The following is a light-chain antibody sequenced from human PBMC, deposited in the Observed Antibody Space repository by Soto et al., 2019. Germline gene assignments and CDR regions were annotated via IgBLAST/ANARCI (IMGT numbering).Light chain of an antibody. CDR2: ATS. CDR1: QGIAPY. Sequence: DVQMTQSPSSLSAFVGDRVTITCRASQGIAPYLAWFQQKPGKVPKLLIYATSTLQSGVPSRFSGSGSGTDFTLTIRSLQPEDVGTYYCQKYNSAPLTFGGGTKVEIK. CDR3: QKYNSAPLT. V-gene: IGKV1-27*01. J-gene: IGKJ4*01.